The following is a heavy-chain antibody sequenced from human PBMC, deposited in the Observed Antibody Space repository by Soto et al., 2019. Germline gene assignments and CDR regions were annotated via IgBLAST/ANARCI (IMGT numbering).Heavy chain of an antibody. CDR1: GLNYNTYA. CDR2: INAGNGDT. J-gene: IGHJ4*02. D-gene: IGHD5-12*01. V-gene: IGHV1-3*01. CDR3: ARAISGYVT. Sequence: QVQLVQSGAEMKKPGASVTLSCKTSGLNYNTYAIHWVRHAPGQGLEWMGWINAGNGDTRYSQNIQGRVTPTRDTSASTVYMYLDSLKSEDTGVYYCARAISGYVTWGQGTLVTVSS.